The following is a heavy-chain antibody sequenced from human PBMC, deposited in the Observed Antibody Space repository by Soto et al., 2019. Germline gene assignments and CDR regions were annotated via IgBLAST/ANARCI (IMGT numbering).Heavy chain of an antibody. CDR1: GFTFNKYY. CDR3: ARGAHCSSSNCFGSGAFDI. V-gene: IGHV3-21*01. D-gene: IGHD2-2*01. CDR2: LSSSGTYI. Sequence: EVQLVESGGGLVKPGGSLRLSCAASGFTFNKYYMNWVRQAPGKGLEWVSSLSSSGTYIYYADSVKGRFTISRDNAKNSLYLQMNSLRAEDTAVYYCARGAHCSSSNCFGSGAFDICGQGTMVTVSS. J-gene: IGHJ3*02.